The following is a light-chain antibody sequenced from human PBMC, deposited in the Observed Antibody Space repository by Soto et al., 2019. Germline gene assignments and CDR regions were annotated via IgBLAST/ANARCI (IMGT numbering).Light chain of an antibody. J-gene: IGLJ1*01. CDR1: SSDVGSYNL. Sequence: QSVLTQPASVSGSPGQSITISCTGTSSDVGSYNLVSWYQQHPGKAPKLMIYEGSKRPSGVSNRCSGSKSGNTSSLTNSGLQAEDEADYYCCSYAGSSTYGFGTGTKVTVL. CDR2: EGS. V-gene: IGLV2-23*01. CDR3: CSYAGSSTYG.